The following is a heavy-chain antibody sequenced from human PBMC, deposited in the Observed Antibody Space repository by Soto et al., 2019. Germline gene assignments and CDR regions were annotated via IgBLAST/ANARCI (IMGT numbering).Heavy chain of an antibody. CDR2: IYYSGST. CDR3: ARGTNDDFWSGPFFDY. J-gene: IGHJ4*02. Sequence: SETLSLTCTVSGGSVSSGSSYWSWIRQPPGKGLEWIGYIYYSGSTNYNPSLKSRVTISVDTSKNQFSLKLSSVTAADTAVYYCARGTNDDFWSGPFFDYWGQGTLVTVSS. CDR1: GGSVSSGSSY. V-gene: IGHV4-61*01. D-gene: IGHD3-3*01.